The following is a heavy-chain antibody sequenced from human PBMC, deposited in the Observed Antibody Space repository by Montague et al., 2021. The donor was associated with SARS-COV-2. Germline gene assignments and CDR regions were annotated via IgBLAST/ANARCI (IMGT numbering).Heavy chain of an antibody. V-gene: IGHV4-59*08. CDR3: ARRALGNCSGGSCDSAFDY. CDR2: IYYSGST. J-gene: IGHJ4*02. D-gene: IGHD2-15*01. CDR1: GGSISSYY. Sequence: SETLSLTCTVSGGSISSYYWSWIRQPPGKGLEWIGYIYYSGSTNYNPSLKSRVTISVDTSKNQFSLKLSSVTAADTAVYYCARRALGNCSGGSCDSAFDYWGQGTLVTVSS.